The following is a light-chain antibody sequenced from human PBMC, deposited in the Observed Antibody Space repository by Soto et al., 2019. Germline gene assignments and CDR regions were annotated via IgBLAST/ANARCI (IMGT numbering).Light chain of an antibody. J-gene: IGLJ1*01. Sequence: QSALTQPASVSGSPGQSITISCTGTSSDVGNYNYVSWYQQHPGKAPQLMIFQVSNRASGVSNRFSGSKSGDTASLTISGLQAEDEADYYCSSYTSSGTYVFGNGTKVTV. CDR3: SSYTSSGTYV. CDR2: QVS. V-gene: IGLV2-14*01. CDR1: SSDVGNYNY.